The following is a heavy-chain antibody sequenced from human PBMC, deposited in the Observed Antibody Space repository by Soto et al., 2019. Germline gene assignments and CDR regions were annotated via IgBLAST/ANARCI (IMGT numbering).Heavy chain of an antibody. V-gene: IGHV1-2*02. Sequence: QVQLEQSGPDVKKPGASVKVSCKASGYSLTGYYIQWMRQAPGQGLEWMGWINPNSGGTKFAQKFEGRVTMTADTSISAVYMELKSLGFDDTAVYYCARDDSAWYRGAFDFWGQGTLVIVSS. CDR3: ARDDSAWYRGAFDF. CDR2: INPNSGGT. CDR1: GYSLTGYY. D-gene: IGHD6-19*01. J-gene: IGHJ4*02.